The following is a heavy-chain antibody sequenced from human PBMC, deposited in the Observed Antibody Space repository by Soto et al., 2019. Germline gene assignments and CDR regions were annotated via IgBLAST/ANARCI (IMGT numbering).Heavy chain of an antibody. J-gene: IGHJ4*02. V-gene: IGHV1-18*01. D-gene: IGHD1-26*01. CDR1: GYSFTSYG. Sequence: QVQLVQSGAEVKKPGASVKVSCKASGYSFTSYGVSWVRQAPGQGLERMGWISAYSGNTNYAQNFQGRVTMTTDTATTTSYLDLRSLSSDDTAGDYCARTKWTDGWDFDYWGQGTLITVSS. CDR3: ARTKWTDGWDFDY. CDR2: ISAYSGNT.